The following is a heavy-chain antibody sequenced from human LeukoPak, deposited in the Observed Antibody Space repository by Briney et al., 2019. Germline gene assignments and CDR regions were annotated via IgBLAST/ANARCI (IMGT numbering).Heavy chain of an antibody. CDR3: AKDQGAALDCSSTSCKNYYYGRDV. Sequence: GGSLRLSCAASGFTFSSYAMSWVRQAPGKGLEWVSTINGGGVNTHYADSVGGRFTISRDNSKNTLYLQMNSLRAEDTAVYYCAKDQGAALDCSSTSCKNYYYGRDVWGQGTTVTVS. CDR1: GFTFSSYA. V-gene: IGHV3-23*01. J-gene: IGHJ6*02. D-gene: IGHD2-2*01. CDR2: INGGGVNT.